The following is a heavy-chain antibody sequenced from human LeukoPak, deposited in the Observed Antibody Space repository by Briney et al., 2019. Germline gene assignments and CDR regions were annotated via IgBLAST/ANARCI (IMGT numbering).Heavy chain of an antibody. J-gene: IGHJ4*02. Sequence: GGSLRLSRAASGFTFSPYWMHWVRQAPGKGLLWVSRINSDGSSTSYADSVKGRFTISRDNAKNTLYLQMNSLRAVDTGVYYCARDRNTGSSYENLFEYWGQGTLVTVSS. CDR1: GFTFSPYW. D-gene: IGHD1-26*01. CDR2: INSDGSST. V-gene: IGHV3-74*01. CDR3: ARDRNTGSSYENLFEY.